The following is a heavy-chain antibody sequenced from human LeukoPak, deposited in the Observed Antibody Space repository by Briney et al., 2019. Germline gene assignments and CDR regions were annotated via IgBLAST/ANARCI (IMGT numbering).Heavy chain of an antibody. V-gene: IGHV3-53*01. CDR2: IYSGGST. J-gene: IGHJ4*02. D-gene: IGHD3-10*01. CDR1: GFTFSSYW. Sequence: PGGSLRLSCAASGFTFSSYWMSWVRQAPGKGLEWVSVIYSGGSTYYADSVKGRFTISRDNSKNTLYLQMNSLRAEDTAVYYCASGGGSGTSSFDYWGQGTLVTVSS. CDR3: ASGGGSGTSSFDY.